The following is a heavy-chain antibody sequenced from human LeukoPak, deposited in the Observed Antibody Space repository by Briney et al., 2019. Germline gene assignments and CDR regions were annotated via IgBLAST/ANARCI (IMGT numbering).Heavy chain of an antibody. CDR2: IRSKANSYAT. D-gene: IGHD3-22*01. V-gene: IGHV3-73*01. CDR3: TTRNYYVSSGHDY. CDR1: GFTFSGSA. J-gene: IGHJ4*02. Sequence: GGSLRLSCAASGFTFSGSAMHWVRQASGKGLGWVGRIRSKANSYATAYAASVKGRFTISRDDSKNTAYLQMNSLKTEDTAVYYCTTRNYYVSSGHDYWGQGTLVTVSS.